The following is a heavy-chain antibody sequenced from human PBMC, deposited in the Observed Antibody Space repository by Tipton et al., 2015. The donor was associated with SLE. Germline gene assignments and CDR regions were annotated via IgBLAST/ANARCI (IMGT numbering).Heavy chain of an antibody. D-gene: IGHD6-13*01. CDR3: ARESIAAAENAFVI. J-gene: IGHJ3*02. V-gene: IGHV4-59*01. Sequence: TLSLTCAVYGGSFSGYYWSWIRQPPGKGLEWIGYIYYSGSTNYNPSLKSRVTISVDTSKNQFSLKLSSVTAADTAVYYCARESIAAAENAFVIWGQGTMVTVSS. CDR2: IYYSGST. CDR1: GGSFSGYY.